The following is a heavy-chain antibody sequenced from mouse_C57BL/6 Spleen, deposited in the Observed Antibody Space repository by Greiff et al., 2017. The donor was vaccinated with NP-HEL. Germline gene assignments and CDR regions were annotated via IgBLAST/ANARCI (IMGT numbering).Heavy chain of an antibody. CDR2: IYPGDGDT. CDR1: GYAFSSSW. CDR3: AREGYDYPFAY. D-gene: IGHD2-4*01. V-gene: IGHV1-82*01. Sequence: VQLQQSGPELVKPGASVKISCKASGYAFSSSWMNWVKQRPGKGLEWIGRIYPGDGDTNYNGKFKGKATLTADKSSSTAYMQLSSLTSEVSAVYFCAREGYDYPFAYWGQGTLVTVSA. J-gene: IGHJ3*01.